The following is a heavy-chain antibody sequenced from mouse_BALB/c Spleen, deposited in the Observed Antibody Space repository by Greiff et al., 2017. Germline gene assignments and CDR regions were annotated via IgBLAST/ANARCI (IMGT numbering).Heavy chain of an antibody. Sequence: VKLMESGPGLVAPSQSLSITCTVSGFSLTSYDISWIRQPPGKGLEWLGVIWTGGGTNYNSAFMSRLSISKDNSKSQVFLKMNSLQTDDTAIYYCVRDTARATHYAMDYWGQGTSVTVSS. CDR2: IWTGGGT. D-gene: IGHD3-1*01. CDR1: GFSLTSYD. V-gene: IGHV2-9-2*01. CDR3: VRDTARATHYAMDY. J-gene: IGHJ4*01.